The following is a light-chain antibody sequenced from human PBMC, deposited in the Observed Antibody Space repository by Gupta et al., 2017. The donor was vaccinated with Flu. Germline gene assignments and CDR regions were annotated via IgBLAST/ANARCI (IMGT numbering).Light chain of an antibody. CDR2: KAS. CDR3: QQYNSYPYS. V-gene: IGKV1-5*03. J-gene: IGKJ2*01. CDR1: QNIPNW. Sequence: DIQMTQSPSTLSASVGDRVTITCRASQNIPNWLAWFQQKPGKAPKLLLYKASTLESGVPSRFSGSGSETEFTLTISSLQPDDFATYYCQQYNSYPYSFGQGTKLEIK.